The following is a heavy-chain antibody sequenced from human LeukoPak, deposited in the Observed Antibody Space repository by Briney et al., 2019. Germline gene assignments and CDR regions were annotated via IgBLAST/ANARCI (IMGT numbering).Heavy chain of an antibody. CDR2: IYHTGST. J-gene: IGHJ2*01. CDR1: GGSISSYY. Sequence: SETLSLTCTVPGGSISSYYWTWIRQPPGKGLEWIGYIYHTGSTHYNPSLKSRVTISVDTSKNQFSLNLSSVTAADTAVYYCARDSRGSGWDYWSFDLWGRGTLITVSS. D-gene: IGHD6-19*01. V-gene: IGHV4-59*01. CDR3: ARDSRGSGWDYWSFDL.